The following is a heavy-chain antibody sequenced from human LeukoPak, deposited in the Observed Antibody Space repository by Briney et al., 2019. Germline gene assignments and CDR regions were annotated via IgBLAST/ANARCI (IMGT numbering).Heavy chain of an antibody. CDR1: GGSISSSSYY. Sequence: SETLSLTCTVSGGSISSSSYYWGWIRQPPGKGLEWIGSIYYSGSTYYNLSLKSRVTISVDTSKNQFSLKLSSVTAADTAVYYCARHRHSSGWYYYYYGMDVWGQGTTITVSS. CDR3: ARHRHSSGWYYYYYGMDV. CDR2: IYYSGST. D-gene: IGHD6-19*01. J-gene: IGHJ6*02. V-gene: IGHV4-39*01.